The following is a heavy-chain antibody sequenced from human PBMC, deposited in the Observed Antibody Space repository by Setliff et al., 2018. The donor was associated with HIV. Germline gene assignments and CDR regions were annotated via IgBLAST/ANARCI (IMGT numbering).Heavy chain of an antibody. V-gene: IGHV3-7*03. CDR1: GFTFSSYA. CDR3: AKGQQWLVAGPRDGMDV. Sequence: GGSLRLSCAASGFTFSSYAMSWVRQAPGKGLEWVAKIKQDGSEKYYVDSVKGRFTISRDNAKNSLYLQMNSLRAEDTAVYYCAKGQQWLVAGPRDGMDVWGQGTTVTVSS. D-gene: IGHD6-19*01. CDR2: IKQDGSEK. J-gene: IGHJ6*02.